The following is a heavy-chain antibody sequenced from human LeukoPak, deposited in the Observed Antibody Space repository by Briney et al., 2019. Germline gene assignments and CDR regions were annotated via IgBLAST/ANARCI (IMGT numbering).Heavy chain of an antibody. V-gene: IGHV1-8*01. CDR3: ARALRYCSTTSCQYYFDY. CDR2: MNPNSGNT. CDR1: GYTFTNYD. D-gene: IGHD2-2*01. Sequence: ASVKVSCKASGYTFTNYDINWVRQAAGQGLEWMGWMNPNSGNTGCAQKFQGRVTMTRNTSIGTAYMELSSLKSEDTAVYYCARALRYCSTTSCQYYFDYWGQGTLVTVSS. J-gene: IGHJ4*02.